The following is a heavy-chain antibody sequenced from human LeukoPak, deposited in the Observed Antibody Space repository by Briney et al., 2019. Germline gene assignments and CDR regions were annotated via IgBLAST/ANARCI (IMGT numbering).Heavy chain of an antibody. CDR2: IRYDGSNK. Sequence: GGSLRLSCAASGFTFSSYGIHWVRQAPGKGLEWVAFIRYDGSNKYYADSVKGRFTISRDNSKNTLYLQMNSLRVEDTAVYYCAKIYGSGSYLGYFDYWGQGTLVTVSS. V-gene: IGHV3-30*02. J-gene: IGHJ4*02. CDR3: AKIYGSGSYLGYFDY. CDR1: GFTFSSYG. D-gene: IGHD3-10*01.